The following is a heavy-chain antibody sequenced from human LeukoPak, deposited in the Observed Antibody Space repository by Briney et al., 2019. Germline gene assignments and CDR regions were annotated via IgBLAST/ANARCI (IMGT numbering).Heavy chain of an antibody. V-gene: IGHV1-46*01. Sequence: GASVEVSCKASGYIFTNYYMHWVRQAPGQGLEWLGLISPTGSSTNYAQKFRGRVTMTRDTSTTTVYMELSSLRSEDTAVYYCAREESGGYFDYWGQGTLVTVSS. CDR2: ISPTGSST. CDR3: AREESGGYFDY. D-gene: IGHD2-8*02. CDR1: GYIFTNYY. J-gene: IGHJ4*02.